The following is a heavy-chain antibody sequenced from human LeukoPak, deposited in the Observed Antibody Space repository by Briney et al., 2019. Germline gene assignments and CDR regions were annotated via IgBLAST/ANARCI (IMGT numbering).Heavy chain of an antibody. D-gene: IGHD3-10*01. Sequence: GGSLRLSCAASGFTFSNHGMNWVRQAPGKGLEWVSGISPSGDITYYADSVKGRFTISRDNSKNTLYLEVISLTAEDTAVHYCAKDDAWLRFGEWSQGTLVTVSS. CDR3: AKDDAWLRFGE. J-gene: IGHJ4*02. CDR2: ISPSGDIT. CDR1: GFTFSNHG. V-gene: IGHV3-23*01.